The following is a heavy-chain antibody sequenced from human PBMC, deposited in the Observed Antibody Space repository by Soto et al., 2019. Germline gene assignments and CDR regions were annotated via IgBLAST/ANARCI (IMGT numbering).Heavy chain of an antibody. Sequence: GASVKVSCKASGYTFTGYYMHWVRQAPGQGLEWMGWINPNSGGTNYAQKFQGRVTMTRDTSISTAYMELSRLRSDDTAVYYCARVAATSLYYYYYGMDVWGQGTTVTVSS. V-gene: IGHV1-2*02. D-gene: IGHD6-25*01. CDR1: GYTFTGYY. J-gene: IGHJ6*02. CDR2: INPNSGGT. CDR3: ARVAATSLYYYYYGMDV.